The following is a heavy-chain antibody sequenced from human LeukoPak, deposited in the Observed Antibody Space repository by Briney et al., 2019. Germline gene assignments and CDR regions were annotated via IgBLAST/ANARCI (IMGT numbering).Heavy chain of an antibody. CDR3: ARGPNYYDSSGYYY. V-gene: IGHV3-48*03. CDR2: ISSSGSTI. D-gene: IGHD3-22*01. J-gene: IGHJ4*02. Sequence: GALRLSCAASGFTFSSYEMNWVRQAPGKGLEWVSYISSSGSTIYYADSVKGRFTISRDNAKNSLYLQMNNLRAEDTAVYYCARGPNYYDSSGYYYWGQGTLVTVSS. CDR1: GFTFSSYE.